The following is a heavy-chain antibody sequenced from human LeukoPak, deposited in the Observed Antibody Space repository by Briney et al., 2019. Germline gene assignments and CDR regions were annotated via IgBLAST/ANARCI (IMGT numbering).Heavy chain of an antibody. V-gene: IGHV3-23*01. CDR2: ISGSGGST. Sequence: PGGSLRLSCAASGFTFSSYAMSWVRQAPGKGLEWVSAISGSGGSTYYADSVKGRFTISRDNANYSLYLQMSGLRAEDTAVYFCARGKWPDFWGQGTLLTVSS. CDR3: ARGKWPDF. D-gene: IGHD2-8*01. CDR1: GFTFSSYA. J-gene: IGHJ4*02.